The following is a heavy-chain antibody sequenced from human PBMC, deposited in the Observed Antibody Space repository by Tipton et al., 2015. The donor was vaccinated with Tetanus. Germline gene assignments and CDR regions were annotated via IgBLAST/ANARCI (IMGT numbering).Heavy chain of an antibody. Sequence: SLRLSCAASGFTVSSNYMSWVRQAPGKGLEWVSVIYSGGSTYYADSVKGRFTISRDNSKNTLYLQMNSLRAEDTAVYYCAKAGLDIVVEPVAIHFDYWGQGTLVTVSS. CDR3: AKAGLDIVVEPVAIHFDY. J-gene: IGHJ4*02. CDR1: GFTVSSNY. D-gene: IGHD2-2*01. V-gene: IGHV3-66*01. CDR2: IYSGGST.